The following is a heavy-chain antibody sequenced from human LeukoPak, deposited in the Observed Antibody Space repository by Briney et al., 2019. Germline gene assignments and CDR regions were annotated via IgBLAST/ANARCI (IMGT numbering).Heavy chain of an antibody. CDR1: GGSISNSFW. CDR2: IYQSGST. D-gene: IGHD4-17*01. CDR3: ARGATVHGRWYFDV. V-gene: IGHV4-4*02. J-gene: IGHJ2*01. Sequence: PSETLSLTCAVSGGSISNSFWCNWVRQSPGKGLEGIGEIYQSGSTTYNQSLQSRDTISVDKSKNQFSLTLTSVTAADTAVYYCARGATVHGRWYFDVWGRGTPVSLSS.